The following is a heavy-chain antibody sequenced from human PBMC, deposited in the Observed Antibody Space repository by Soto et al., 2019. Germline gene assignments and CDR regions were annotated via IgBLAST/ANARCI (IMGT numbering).Heavy chain of an antibody. CDR1: GGSFSGYY. CDR2: INHSGST. Sequence: PSETLSLTCAVYGGSFSGYYWSWIRQPPGKGLEWIGEINHSGSTNYNPSLKSRVTISVDTSKNQFSLKLGSVTAADTAVYYCARVITTPYYYYGMDVWGQGTTVTSP. J-gene: IGHJ6*02. D-gene: IGHD1-1*01. CDR3: ARVITTPYYYYGMDV. V-gene: IGHV4-34*01.